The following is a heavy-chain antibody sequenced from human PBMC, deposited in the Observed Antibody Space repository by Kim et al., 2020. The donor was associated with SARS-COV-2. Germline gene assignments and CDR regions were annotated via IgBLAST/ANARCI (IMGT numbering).Heavy chain of an antibody. V-gene: IGHV4-34*01. Sequence: SETLSLTCAVYGGSFSGYYWSWIRQPPGKGLEWIGEINHSGSTNYNPSLKSRVTISVDTSKNQFSLKLSSVTAADTAVYYCARAILYYYGSGSSDPGSYYYYGMDVWGQGTTVTVSS. CDR1: GGSFSGYY. D-gene: IGHD3-10*01. J-gene: IGHJ6*02. CDR2: INHSGST. CDR3: ARAILYYYGSGSSDPGSYYYYGMDV.